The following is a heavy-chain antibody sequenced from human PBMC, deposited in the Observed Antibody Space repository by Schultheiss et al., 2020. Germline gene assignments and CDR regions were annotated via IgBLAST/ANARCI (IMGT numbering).Heavy chain of an antibody. CDR1: GYSISSGYY. CDR3: ARDKSVLRFLEGDGMDV. CDR2: IYHSGST. Sequence: SETLSLTCAVSGYSISSGYYWGWIRQPPGKGLEWIGSIYHSGSTYYNPSLKSRVTISVDTSKNQFSLKLSSVTAADTAVYYCARDKSVLRFLEGDGMDVWGQGTTVTVSS. V-gene: IGHV4-38-2*02. D-gene: IGHD3-3*01. J-gene: IGHJ6*02.